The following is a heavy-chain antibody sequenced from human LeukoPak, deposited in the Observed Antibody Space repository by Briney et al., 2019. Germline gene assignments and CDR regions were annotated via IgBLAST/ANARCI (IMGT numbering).Heavy chain of an antibody. CDR1: GGSISSSSYY. V-gene: IGHV4-39*07. CDR3: ARVPRTGERNDY. D-gene: IGHD4-17*01. J-gene: IGHJ4*02. Sequence: PSETLSLTCTVSGGSISSSSYYWGWIRQPPGKGLEWIGSIYYSGSTYYNPSLKSRVTISVDTSKNQFSLKLSSVTAADTAVYYCARVPRTGERNDYWGQGTLVTVSS. CDR2: IYYSGST.